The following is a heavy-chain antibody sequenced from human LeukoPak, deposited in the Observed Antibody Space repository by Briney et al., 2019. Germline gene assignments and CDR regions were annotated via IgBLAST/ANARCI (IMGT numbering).Heavy chain of an antibody. J-gene: IGHJ4*02. D-gene: IGHD2-2*01. Sequence: SETLSLTCTVSGGSVSSGSYYWSWIRQPPGKGLEWIGYIYDSGSTNYNPSLKSRVTISVDTSKNQLSLKLSSVTAADTAVYYCARGYCGSASCYGVFGYWGQGTLVTVSS. V-gene: IGHV4-61*01. CDR1: GGSVSSGSYY. CDR2: IYDSGST. CDR3: ARGYCGSASCYGVFGY.